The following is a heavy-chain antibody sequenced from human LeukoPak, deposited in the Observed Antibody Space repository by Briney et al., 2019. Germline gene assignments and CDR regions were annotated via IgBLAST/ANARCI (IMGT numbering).Heavy chain of an antibody. V-gene: IGHV1-2*02. CDR2: INPNSGGT. Sequence: ASVKVSCKASGYTFTGYYIHWVRQAPGQGLEWMGWINPNSGGTNYAQNFQGRVTMTRDTPISTAYMELSRLVSDDTAVYYCARDGSGSYRWDYFDFWGQGTLVTVSS. D-gene: IGHD3-10*01. CDR1: GYTFTGYY. CDR3: ARDGSGSYRWDYFDF. J-gene: IGHJ4*02.